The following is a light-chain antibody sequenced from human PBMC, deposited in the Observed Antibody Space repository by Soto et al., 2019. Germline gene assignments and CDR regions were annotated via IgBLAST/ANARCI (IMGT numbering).Light chain of an antibody. V-gene: IGLV2-8*01. CDR1: SSDVGGYNH. CDR3: SSHAGSTTV. Sequence: QSVLTQPPSASGSPGQSVTISCTGTSSDVGGYNHVSWLQQHPGRAPKFLIYDVSKRPSGVPDRFSGSKSGNTAYLTVSGLQDEDEADYYCSSHAGSTTVFGGGTKLTVL. J-gene: IGLJ2*01. CDR2: DVS.